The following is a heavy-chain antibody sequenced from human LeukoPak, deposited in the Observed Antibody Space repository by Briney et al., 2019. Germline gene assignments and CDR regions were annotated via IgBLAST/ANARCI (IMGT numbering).Heavy chain of an antibody. Sequence: SVKVSCKASGGTFSSYAISWVRQAPGQGLEWMGGIIPIFGTANYAQKFQGRVTITTDESTSTAYMELSSLRSDDTAVYYCAGIGYSSGWLTKYFQHWGQGTLVTVSS. J-gene: IGHJ1*01. CDR1: GGTFSSYA. CDR3: AGIGYSSGWLTKYFQH. D-gene: IGHD6-19*01. V-gene: IGHV1-69*05. CDR2: IIPIFGTA.